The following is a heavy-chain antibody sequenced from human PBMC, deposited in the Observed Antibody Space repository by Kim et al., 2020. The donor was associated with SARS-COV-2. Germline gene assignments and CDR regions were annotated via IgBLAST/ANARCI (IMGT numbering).Heavy chain of an antibody. CDR3: ARRQFTSGWYYFDY. CDR2: INSDWTTT. J-gene: IGHJ4*02. Sequence: GGSLRLSCAASGFTFSSHWMHWVRQAPGKGLVWVSRINSDWTTTSYGDSVKGRFTISRDNAKNTLYLQMNSLTAEDTAVYYCARRQFTSGWYYFDYWGQG. CDR1: GFTFSSHW. V-gene: IGHV3-74*01. D-gene: IGHD6-19*01.